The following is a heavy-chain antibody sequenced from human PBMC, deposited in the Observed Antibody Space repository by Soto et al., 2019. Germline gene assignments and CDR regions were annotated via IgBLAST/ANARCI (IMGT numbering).Heavy chain of an antibody. CDR1: GDSNSNYY. J-gene: IGHJ4*02. CDR2: ISYSGGT. D-gene: IGHD1-26*01. V-gene: IGHV4-59*01. Sequence: SETLSLTCTVSGDSNSNYYWSWIRQSPDKALEWIGYISYSGGTSYNPSLKRRLTISVGTSKNQFSLKLSSVTAADAAVYYCARGSGSYFDFWGRGTLVTVSS. CDR3: ARGSGSYFDF.